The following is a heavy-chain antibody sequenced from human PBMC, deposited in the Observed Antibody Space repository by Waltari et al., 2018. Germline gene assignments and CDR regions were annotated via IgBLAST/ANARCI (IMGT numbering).Heavy chain of an antibody. V-gene: IGHV3-21*01. CDR2: ISSSSIYI. CDR3: ARDRGVSRGDI. Sequence: EVQLVEAGGGLVKPGGSLRLACAASGFTFSSYSMNWVRQAPGKWLEWVSSISSSSIYIYFADSVNARFTISRDNAKNSLYLQMNSLRAEDTAVYYCARDRGVSRGDIWGQGTMVTVSS. D-gene: IGHD1-26*01. CDR1: GFTFSSYS. J-gene: IGHJ3*02.